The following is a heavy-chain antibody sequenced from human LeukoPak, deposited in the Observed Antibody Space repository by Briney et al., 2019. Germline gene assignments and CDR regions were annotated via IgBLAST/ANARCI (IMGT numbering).Heavy chain of an antibody. J-gene: IGHJ4*02. V-gene: IGHV4-59*01. Sequence: PSETLSLTCTVSGGSIISYYWSWIRQPPGKELEWIGYIYYSGSTNYNPSLKSRVTTSVDTSKNQFSLKLSSVTAADTAVYYCARDYYGSSGSACFDFWGQGTLVTVSS. D-gene: IGHD3-22*01. CDR2: IYYSGST. CDR1: GGSIISYY. CDR3: ARDYYGSSGSACFDF.